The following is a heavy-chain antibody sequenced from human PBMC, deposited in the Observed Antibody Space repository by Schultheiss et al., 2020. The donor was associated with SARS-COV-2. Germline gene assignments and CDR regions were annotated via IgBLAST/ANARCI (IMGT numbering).Heavy chain of an antibody. D-gene: IGHD1-1*01. Sequence: SETLSLTCAVSGYSISSGYYWGWIRQPPGKGLEWIGRIYTSGSTNYNPSLKSRVTMSVDTSKNQFSLKLSSVTAADTAVYYCARAGRIGTGNAFDPWGQGTLVTVSS. CDR2: IYTSGST. V-gene: IGHV4-38-2*01. CDR1: GYSISSGYY. CDR3: ARAGRIGTGNAFDP. J-gene: IGHJ5*02.